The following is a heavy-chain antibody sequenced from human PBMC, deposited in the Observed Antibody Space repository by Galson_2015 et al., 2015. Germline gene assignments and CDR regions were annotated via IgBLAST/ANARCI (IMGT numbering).Heavy chain of an antibody. V-gene: IGHV3-30*18. CDR3: AKGGDGYNWVRGKLFEI. D-gene: IGHD5-24*01. J-gene: IGHJ3*02. CDR2: ISYDGSNK. Sequence: SLRLSCAASGFTFSSYGMHWVRQAPGKGLEWVAVISYDGSNKYYADSVKGRFTISRDNSKNTLYLQMNSLRAEDTAVYYCAKGGDGYNWVRGKLFEIWGQGTMVTVSS. CDR1: GFTFSSYG.